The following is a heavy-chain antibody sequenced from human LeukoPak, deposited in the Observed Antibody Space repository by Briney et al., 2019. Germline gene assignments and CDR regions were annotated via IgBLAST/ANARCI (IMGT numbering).Heavy chain of an antibody. D-gene: IGHD2-2*01. Sequence: TSETLSLTCTVSGGSISSYYWSWIRQPPGKGLEWIGYIYYSGSTNYNPSLKSRVTISVDTSKNQFSLKLSSVTAADTAMYYCARGLRTNYYYYMDVWGKGTTVTVSS. V-gene: IGHV4-59*01. J-gene: IGHJ6*03. CDR1: GGSISSYY. CDR3: ARGLRTNYYYYMDV. CDR2: IYYSGST.